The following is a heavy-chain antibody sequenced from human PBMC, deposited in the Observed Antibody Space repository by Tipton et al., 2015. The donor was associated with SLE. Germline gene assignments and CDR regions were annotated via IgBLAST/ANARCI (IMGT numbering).Heavy chain of an antibody. CDR1: GFTFSSYA. V-gene: IGHV3-23*03. CDR2: IYSGGST. J-gene: IGHJ6*02. CDR3: AKDGGVQGIYGMDV. D-gene: IGHD3-16*01. Sequence: SLRLSCAASGFTFSSYAMGWVRQAPGKGLEWVSVIYSGGSTYYADSVKGRFTISRDNSKNTLYLQMNSLRAEDTAVYYCAKDGGVQGIYGMDVWGQGTTVTVSS.